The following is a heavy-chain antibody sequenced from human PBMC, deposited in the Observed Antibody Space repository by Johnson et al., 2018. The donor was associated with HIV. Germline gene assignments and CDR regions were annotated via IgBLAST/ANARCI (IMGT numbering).Heavy chain of an antibody. CDR1: GFTFSSYA. Sequence: VQLVESGGGVVQPGRSLRLSCAASGFTFSSYAMHWVRQAPGKGLEWVAVISYDGSNKYYADSVKGRFTISRDNSKNTLYLQMNSLRAEDTAVYYCARDGGYSSSWYKYAFDIWGQGTMVTVSS. D-gene: IGHD6-13*01. V-gene: IGHV3-30*04. J-gene: IGHJ3*02. CDR3: ARDGGYSSSWYKYAFDI. CDR2: ISYDGSNK.